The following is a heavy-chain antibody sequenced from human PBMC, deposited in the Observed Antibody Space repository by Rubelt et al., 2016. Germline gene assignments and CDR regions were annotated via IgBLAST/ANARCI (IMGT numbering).Heavy chain of an antibody. D-gene: IGHD2-2*01. V-gene: IGHV4-31*03. J-gene: IGHJ4*02. Sequence: QVQLQESGPGLVKPSQTLSLTCTVSGGSISSGGYYWSWIRQPPGKGLEWIGEINHSGSTNYNPSLKSRVAISVETSNNQFSRKLSSVTAADTAVYYCARFSVGSTSFDYWGQGTLVTVSS. CDR3: ARFSVGSTSFDY. CDR1: GGSISSGGYY. CDR2: INHSGST.